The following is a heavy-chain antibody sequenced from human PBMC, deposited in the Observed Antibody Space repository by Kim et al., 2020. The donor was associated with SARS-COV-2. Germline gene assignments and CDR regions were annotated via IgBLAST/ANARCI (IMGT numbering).Heavy chain of an antibody. J-gene: IGHJ5*02. CDR2: ISGSGGST. V-gene: IGHV3-23*01. Sequence: GGSLRLSCAASGFTFSSCAMSWVRQAPGKGLEWVSAISGSGGSTYYADSVKGRFTISRDNSKNTLYLQMNSLRAEDTAVYYCAKDLGGIAVAGLGWFDPWGQGTLVTVSS. D-gene: IGHD6-19*01. CDR1: GFTFSSCA. CDR3: AKDLGGIAVAGLGWFDP.